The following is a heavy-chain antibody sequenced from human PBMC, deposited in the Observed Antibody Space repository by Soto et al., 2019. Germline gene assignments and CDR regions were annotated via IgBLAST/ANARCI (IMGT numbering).Heavy chain of an antibody. CDR2: IIPIFGST. CDR1: GGTFSSYA. CDR3: ARDHLRSSDY. Sequence: SVEVSCKXSGGTFSSYAISWVRQAPGQGLEWMGGIIPIFGSTSYAQKFQGRVTMTRDTSTSTVYMELSSLRSEDTAVYYCARDHLRSSDYWGQGTLVTVSS. V-gene: IGHV1-69*05. J-gene: IGHJ4*02.